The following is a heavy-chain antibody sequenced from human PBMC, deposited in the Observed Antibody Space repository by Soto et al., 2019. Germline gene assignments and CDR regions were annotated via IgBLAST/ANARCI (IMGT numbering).Heavy chain of an antibody. Sequence: PSETLSLTCTVSGGSISSGGTGSYWTWIRQLPGKGLEWIGYIYYTGNTYYNPSLKSRPTISIDTSENQFSLKLTSVTAADTAVYFCASGHDAYKVRYWGQRTLVTVSS. V-gene: IGHV4-31*03. J-gene: IGHJ4*02. D-gene: IGHD1-1*01. CDR3: ASGHDAYKVRY. CDR2: IYYTGNT. CDR1: GGSISSGGTGSY.